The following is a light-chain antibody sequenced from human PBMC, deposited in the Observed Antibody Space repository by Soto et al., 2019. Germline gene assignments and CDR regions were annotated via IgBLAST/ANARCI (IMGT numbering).Light chain of an antibody. Sequence: ENALTQSPGTLSLSPVERATLSCMASQSVNNRYLAWYQQEPGQTPRLLNCGATNRAAGIPDRVSGSGSGTDFSLIISRLEPEDFAVYYCQQNGNTRTFTFGQGTKVDIK. CDR2: GAT. V-gene: IGKV3-20*01. J-gene: IGKJ3*01. CDR1: QSVNNRY. CDR3: QQNGNTRTFT.